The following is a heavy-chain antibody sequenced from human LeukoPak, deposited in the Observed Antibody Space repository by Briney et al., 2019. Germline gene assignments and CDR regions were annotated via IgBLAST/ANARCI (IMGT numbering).Heavy chain of an antibody. D-gene: IGHD3-22*01. CDR1: GYTFTGYY. Sequence: ASVKVSCKASGYTFTGYYMHWVRQAPGQGLEWMGWINPNSGGTNYAQTFQGRATMPRDTSISTAYMELSRLRCDDTAVYYCAREIGYYYDSRGYYDTDYWGQGTLGTVSS. J-gene: IGHJ4*02. CDR3: AREIGYYYDSRGYYDTDY. CDR2: INPNSGGT. V-gene: IGHV1-2*02.